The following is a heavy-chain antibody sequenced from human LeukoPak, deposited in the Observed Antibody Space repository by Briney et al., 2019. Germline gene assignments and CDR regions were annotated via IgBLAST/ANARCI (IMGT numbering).Heavy chain of an antibody. D-gene: IGHD4-17*01. CDR2: IYPGDSDT. V-gene: IGHV5-51*01. J-gene: IGHJ4*02. CDR1: GYSFSNYW. Sequence: GESLKISCKGSGYSFSNYWIGWVRQMPGKGLEWMAIIYPGDSDTRYSPSFQGQVTISVDESINTAYLQWSSLEASDTAMYYCARQYGRPFDYWGQGTLVTVSS. CDR3: ARQYGRPFDY.